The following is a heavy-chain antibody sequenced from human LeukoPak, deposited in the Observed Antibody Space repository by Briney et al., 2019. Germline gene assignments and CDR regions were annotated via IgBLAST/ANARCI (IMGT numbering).Heavy chain of an antibody. J-gene: IGHJ4*02. V-gene: IGHV3-74*01. CDR2: INTDGSIT. CDR1: GFTVSSNY. Sequence: GGSLRLSCAASGFTVSSNYMSWVRQAPGKGLVWVSHINTDGSITNYADSVKGRFTISRDNAKNTLYLQMNSLRAEDTAVYYCARASSLANWGQGTLVTVSS. CDR3: ARASSLAN.